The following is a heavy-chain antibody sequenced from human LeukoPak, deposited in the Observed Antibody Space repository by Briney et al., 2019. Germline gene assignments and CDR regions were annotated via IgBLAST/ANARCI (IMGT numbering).Heavy chain of an antibody. CDR1: GFRFSGYG. V-gene: IGHV3-30*02. CDR3: AKTAPRSIQVWDY. Sequence: PGGSLRLSCAASGFRFSGYGMHWVRQAPGKGLEWVAFMRYDESNRYYADSVKGRFTISRDNSKNTLFLQMNTLRTEDTAFYYCAKTAPRSIQVWDYWGQGTLVTVSS. CDR2: MRYDESNR. D-gene: IGHD5-18*01. J-gene: IGHJ4*02.